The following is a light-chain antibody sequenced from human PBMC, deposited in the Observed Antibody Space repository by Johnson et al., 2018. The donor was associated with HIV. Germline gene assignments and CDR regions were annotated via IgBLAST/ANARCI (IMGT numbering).Light chain of an antibody. V-gene: IGLV1-51*01. Sequence: LTQPPSVYAAPGQKVTISCSGSSSNIGNNYVSWYQQLPGTAPKLLIYDNNKRPSGIPDRFSGSKSGTSATLGITGLQTGDEADYYCGTWDSSLSAGVFGTGTTITVL. CDR2: DNN. J-gene: IGLJ1*01. CDR3: GTWDSSLSAGV. CDR1: SSNIGNNY.